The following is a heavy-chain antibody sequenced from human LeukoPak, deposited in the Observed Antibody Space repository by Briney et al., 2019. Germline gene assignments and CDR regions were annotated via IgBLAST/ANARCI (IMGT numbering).Heavy chain of an antibody. V-gene: IGHV3-21*01. D-gene: IGHD2-15*01. Sequence: SCKASGYTFTSYDINWVRQAPGKGLEWVSSISTSSSYIYYADSVKGRFTISRDNARNSLYLQMNTLRAEDTAVYSCARGADGVSSNSRGWFDPWGQGTLVTVSS. CDR1: GYTFTSYD. CDR2: ISTSSSYI. CDR3: ARGADGVSSNSRGWFDP. J-gene: IGHJ5*02.